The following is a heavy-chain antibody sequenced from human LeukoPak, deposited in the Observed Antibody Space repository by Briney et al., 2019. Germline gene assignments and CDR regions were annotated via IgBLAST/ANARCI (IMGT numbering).Heavy chain of an antibody. Sequence: PSETLSLTCAVSGGSISSSNWWSWVRRPPGKGLGWIEAIYHSGSTNYNPSLKRRVTISVDKSKHQFSLKLSSVTAADAAVYYCAKHGYSPYWYFDLWGRGTRVTVSS. J-gene: IGHJ2*01. CDR2: IYHSGST. D-gene: IGHD2-15*01. CDR3: AKHGYSPYWYFDL. CDR1: GGSISSSNW. V-gene: IGHV4-4*02.